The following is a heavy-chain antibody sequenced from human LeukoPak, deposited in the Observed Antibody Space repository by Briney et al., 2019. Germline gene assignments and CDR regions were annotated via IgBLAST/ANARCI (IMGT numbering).Heavy chain of an antibody. CDR3: AKDPYSSGWHGGFDY. CDR2: FDPEDGET. CDR1: GYTLTELS. Sequence: ASVKVSCKVSGYTLTELSMHWVRQAPGKGLEWMGGFDPEDGETIYAQKFQGRVTMTRDTSTSTVYMELSSLRSEDTAVYYCAKDPYSSGWHGGFDYWGQGTLVTVSS. D-gene: IGHD6-19*01. V-gene: IGHV1-24*01. J-gene: IGHJ4*02.